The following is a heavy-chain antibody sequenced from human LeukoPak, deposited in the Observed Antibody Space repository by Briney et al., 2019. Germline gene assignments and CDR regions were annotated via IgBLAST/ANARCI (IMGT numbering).Heavy chain of an antibody. V-gene: IGHV1-46*01. CDR2: INSGGGFT. D-gene: IGHD6-13*01. CDR1: GYTFTSYF. Sequence: ASVKVSCKASGYTFTSYFMHWVRQAPGQGLEWMGIINSGGGFTTYAQKFQGRVTMTRDTSTSTIYMELSSLRSDDTAVYYCARGYNSNWRDLFDYWGQGTLVTVSS. CDR3: ARGYNSNWRDLFDY. J-gene: IGHJ4*02.